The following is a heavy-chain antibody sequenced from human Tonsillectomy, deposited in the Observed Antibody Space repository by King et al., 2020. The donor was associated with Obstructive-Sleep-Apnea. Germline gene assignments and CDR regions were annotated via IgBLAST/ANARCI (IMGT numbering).Heavy chain of an antibody. CDR1: GVPFTDAW. CDR3: TWMTTVTTVDY. D-gene: IGHD4-17*01. CDR2: ITSNAAGGTT. J-gene: IGHJ4*02. Sequence: VQLVESGGGLVKPGASLRLSCVLSGVPFTDAWMSWVRQAPGEGLEWVGRITSNAAGGTTDYAAPVKGRFSISSDDSKNMVYLQMDSLKIEDTAVYYCTWMTTVTTVDYWGQGTLVTVSS. V-gene: IGHV3-15*01.